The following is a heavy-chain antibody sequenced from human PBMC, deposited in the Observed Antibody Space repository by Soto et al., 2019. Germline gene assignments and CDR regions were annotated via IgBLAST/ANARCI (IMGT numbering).Heavy chain of an antibody. Sequence: SETLSLTCAVYGGSFSSYFWSWIRQPPGKGLEWIGEINHSGTTYYDPSLKSRVTISVDTSKNQFSLKLSSVTAADTAVYYCASGPGSGWYWFDPWGQGTLVTVSS. CDR1: GGSFSSYF. D-gene: IGHD6-19*01. CDR3: ASGPGSGWYWFDP. J-gene: IGHJ5*02. V-gene: IGHV4-34*01. CDR2: INHSGTT.